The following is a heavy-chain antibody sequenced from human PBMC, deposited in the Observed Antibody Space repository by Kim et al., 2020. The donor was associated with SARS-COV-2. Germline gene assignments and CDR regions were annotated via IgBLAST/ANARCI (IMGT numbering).Heavy chain of an antibody. D-gene: IGHD4-4*01. CDR3: ARGPNYSLFDY. CDR2: IIGSGTTI. V-gene: IGHV3-48*03. Sequence: GGSLRLSCTAPGFTFSSYEMNWVRQAPGKGLEWVSYIIGSGTTIYYADSVRGRFTISRDNDKNSLFLQMNSLRAEDTAVYYCARGPNYSLFDYWGQGTLV. J-gene: IGHJ4*02. CDR1: GFTFSSYE.